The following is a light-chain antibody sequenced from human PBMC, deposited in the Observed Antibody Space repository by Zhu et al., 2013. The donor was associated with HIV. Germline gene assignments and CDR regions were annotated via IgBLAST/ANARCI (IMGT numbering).Light chain of an antibody. V-gene: IGKV3-15*01. CDR2: GAS. Sequence: EVVMTQSPATLSVSPGERATLSCRASRSVNSNLAWYQQHPGQAPRLLIYGASNRATGISARFSGSGSGTEFTLTINSLQSEDFAVYYCQQYDDWPPLTFGGGTKVEIK. CDR1: RSVNSN. J-gene: IGKJ4*01. CDR3: QQYDDWPPLT.